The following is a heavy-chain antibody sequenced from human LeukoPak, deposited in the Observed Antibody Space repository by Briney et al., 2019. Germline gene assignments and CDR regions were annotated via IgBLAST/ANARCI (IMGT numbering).Heavy chain of an antibody. CDR1: GYTFTSYG. J-gene: IGHJ4*02. D-gene: IGHD5-18*01. CDR2: ISAYNGNT. CDR3: ARDGEYIDGGIQKDY. V-gene: IGHV1-18*01. Sequence: ASVKVSCKASGYTFTSYGISWARQAPGQGLEWMGWISAYNGNTNYAQKLQGRVTMTTDTSTSTAYMELRSLRSDDTAVYYCARDGEYIDGGIQKDYWGQGTLVTVSS.